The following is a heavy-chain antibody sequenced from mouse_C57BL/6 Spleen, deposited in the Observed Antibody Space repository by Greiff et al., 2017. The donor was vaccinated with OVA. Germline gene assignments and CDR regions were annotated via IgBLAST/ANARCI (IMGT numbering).Heavy chain of an antibody. V-gene: IGHV10-1*01. CDR3: VRRYFDV. CDR2: IRSKSNNYAT. Sequence: GGGLVQPTGSLKLSCAASGFRFNTYAMNWVRQAPGKGLEWVARIRSKSNNYATYYADSVKDRFTISRDDSESMLYLQMNNLKTEDTAMYYCVRRYFDVWGTGTTVTVSS. CDR1: GFRFNTYA. J-gene: IGHJ1*03.